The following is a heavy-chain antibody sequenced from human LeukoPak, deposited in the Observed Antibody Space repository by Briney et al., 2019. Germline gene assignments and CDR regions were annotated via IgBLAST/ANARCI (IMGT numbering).Heavy chain of an antibody. CDR1: GGSISSSSYY. CDR2: IYYSGST. J-gene: IGHJ4*02. Sequence: SETLSLTCTVSGGSISSSSYYWGWIRQPPGKGLEWIGSIYYSGSTYYNPSLKSRVTISVDTSKNQFSLKLSSVTAADTAVYYCARNRRYYYDSSGQEYWGQGTLVTVSS. D-gene: IGHD3-22*01. V-gene: IGHV4-39*07. CDR3: ARNRRYYYDSSGQEY.